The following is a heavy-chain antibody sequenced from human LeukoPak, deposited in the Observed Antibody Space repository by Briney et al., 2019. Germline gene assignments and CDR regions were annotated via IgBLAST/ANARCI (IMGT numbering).Heavy chain of an antibody. CDR2: IYYSGST. Sequence: SETLSLTCTVSGGSISSYYWSWIRQPPGKGLEWIGYIYYSGSTKYNPSLKSRISISVDTSKNQFSLKLSSVTAADTAVYYCARHGVGRGGDFDYWGQGTLVTVS. D-gene: IGHD3-10*01. J-gene: IGHJ4*02. CDR1: GGSISSYY. CDR3: ARHGVGRGGDFDY. V-gene: IGHV4-59*08.